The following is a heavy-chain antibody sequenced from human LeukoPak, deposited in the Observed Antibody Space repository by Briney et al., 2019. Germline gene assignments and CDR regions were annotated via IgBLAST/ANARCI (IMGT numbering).Heavy chain of an antibody. J-gene: IGHJ6*03. CDR2: ISWNSDII. V-gene: IGHV3-9*03. D-gene: IGHD3-16*01. CDR3: VKSGGYYYMDA. Sequence: GGSRRLPCAASEFIFYDYAMHWVRQAQGKGLDWFSTISWNSDIILYADSVKGRFTISRDNDKNSLYLEMNSLRPEDMALYYCVKSGGYYYMDAWGKGTTVIVSS. CDR1: EFIFYDYA.